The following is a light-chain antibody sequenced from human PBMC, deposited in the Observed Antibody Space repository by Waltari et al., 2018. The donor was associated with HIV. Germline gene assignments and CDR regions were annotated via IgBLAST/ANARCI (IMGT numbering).Light chain of an antibody. CDR3: QAWDSSTVV. CDR1: KLRDKY. Sequence: SYELTQSPSVSVSPGQTASITCSGDKLRDKYVAWYQQRPGQAPVLVIYQDNKRPSGIPERVSGSYPGNTATLTISGTQAMDEADYYCQAWDSSTVVFGGGTKLTVL. V-gene: IGLV3-1*01. CDR2: QDN. J-gene: IGLJ3*02.